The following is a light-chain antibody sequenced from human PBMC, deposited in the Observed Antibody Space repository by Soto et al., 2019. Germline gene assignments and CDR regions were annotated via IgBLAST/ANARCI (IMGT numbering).Light chain of an antibody. J-gene: IGLJ1*01. CDR3: SSYTSSSTYV. CDR2: DVS. V-gene: IGLV2-14*01. CDR1: SSDIGAYNY. Sequence: QSALTQPASVSGSPGQSITISCTGASSDIGAYNYVSWYQQHPGKAPKLMIYDVSNRPSGISDRFSGSKSGNTASLTISGLQAEDEADYFCSSYTSSSTYVFGTGTQLTVL.